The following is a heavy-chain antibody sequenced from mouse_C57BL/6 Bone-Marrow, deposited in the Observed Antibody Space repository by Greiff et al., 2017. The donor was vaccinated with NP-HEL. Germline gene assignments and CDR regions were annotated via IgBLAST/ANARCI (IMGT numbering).Heavy chain of an antibody. CDR1: GYSITSGYY. J-gene: IGHJ1*03. V-gene: IGHV3-6*01. Sequence: DVKLQESGPGLVKPSQSLSLTCSVTGYSITSGYYWNWIRQFPGNKLEWMGYISYDGSNNYNPSLKNRISITRDTSKNQFFLKLNSVTTEDTATYYCASPPLDYDDWYFDVWGTGTTVTVSS. CDR2: ISYDGSN. D-gene: IGHD2-4*01. CDR3: ASPPLDYDDWYFDV.